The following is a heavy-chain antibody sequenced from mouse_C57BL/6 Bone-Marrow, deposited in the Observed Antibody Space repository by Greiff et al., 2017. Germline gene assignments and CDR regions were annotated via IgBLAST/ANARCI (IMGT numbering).Heavy chain of an antibody. CDR1: GYSFTDYN. Sequence: EVQLQQSGPGLVKPCASVKISCKASGYSFTDYNMNWVQQSNGKSLEWIAVHNPNYGTNSSNQPFKCNATLTVDPSSSTAYMQINILTSEDSAVYYCTNILPYYYGSSYDAMDYWGQGTSVAVSS. CDR3: TNILPYYYGSSYDAMDY. D-gene: IGHD1-1*01. V-gene: IGHV1-39*01. CDR2: HNPNYGTN. J-gene: IGHJ4*01.